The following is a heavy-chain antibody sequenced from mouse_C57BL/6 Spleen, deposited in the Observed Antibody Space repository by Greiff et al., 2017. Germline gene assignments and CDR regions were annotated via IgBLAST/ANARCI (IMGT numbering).Heavy chain of an antibody. CDR3: ARSDGSSYVYFDV. CDR1: GYTFTSYW. D-gene: IGHD1-1*01. J-gene: IGHJ1*03. Sequence: QVQLQQPGAELVKPGASVKSSCKASGYTFTSYWMHWVTQRPGQGLAWIGMIHPNSGSTNYNEKFKSKATLTVDKSSSTAYMQLSSLTSEDSAVYYCARSDGSSYVYFDVWGTGTTVTVSS. V-gene: IGHV1-64*01. CDR2: IHPNSGST.